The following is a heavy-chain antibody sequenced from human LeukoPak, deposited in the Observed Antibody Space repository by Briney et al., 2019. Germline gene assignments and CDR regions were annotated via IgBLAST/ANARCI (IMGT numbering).Heavy chain of an antibody. V-gene: IGHV4-59*10. CDR2: IYTSGST. CDR3: ARGHSSSWYGPFDC. Sequence: SETLSLTCAVYGGSFSGYYWSWIRQPPGKGLEWIGRIYTSGSTNYNPSLKSRVTMSVDTSKNQFSLKLSSVTAADTAVYYCARGHSSSWYGPFDCWGQGTLVTVSS. J-gene: IGHJ4*02. CDR1: GGSFSGYY. D-gene: IGHD6-13*01.